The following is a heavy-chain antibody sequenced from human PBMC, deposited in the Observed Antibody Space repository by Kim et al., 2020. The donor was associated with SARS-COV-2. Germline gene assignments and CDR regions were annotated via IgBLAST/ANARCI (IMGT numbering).Heavy chain of an antibody. CDR3: ARDLGLVRGVLDY. D-gene: IGHD3-10*01. Sequence: YADSVKGRFTISRDNSKNTLYLQMNSLRAEDTAVYYCARDLGLVRGVLDYWGQGTLVTVSS. J-gene: IGHJ4*02. V-gene: IGHV3-30*01.